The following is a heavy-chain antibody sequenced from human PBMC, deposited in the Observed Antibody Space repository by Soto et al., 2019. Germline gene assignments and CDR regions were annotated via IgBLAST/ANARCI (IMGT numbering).Heavy chain of an antibody. J-gene: IGHJ6*03. CDR2: IKQDGSEK. D-gene: IGHD2-15*01. V-gene: IGHV3-7*01. CDR1: GFTFSSYW. Sequence: EVQLVESGGGLVQPGGSLRLSCAASGFTFSSYWMSWVRQAPGKGLEWVANIKQDGSEKYYVDSVKGRFTISRDNAKNSLYLQMNSLRAEDTAVYYCAREGGIVVVVAATPYYYYYMDVWGKGTTVTVSS. CDR3: AREGGIVVVVAATPYYYYYMDV.